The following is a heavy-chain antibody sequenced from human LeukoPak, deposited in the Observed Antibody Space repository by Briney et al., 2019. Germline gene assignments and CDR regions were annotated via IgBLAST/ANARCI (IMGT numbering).Heavy chain of an antibody. D-gene: IGHD6-19*01. Sequence: GGSLRLSCAASGFTFSTYAMTWIRQAPGKGLEWVSYISTTSSFTNYADSVKGRFTISRDNAKNSLYLQMNSLRAEDTAVYYCARDRAVGYWGQGILVTVSS. CDR2: ISTTSSFT. J-gene: IGHJ4*02. CDR1: GFTFSTYA. V-gene: IGHV3-11*05. CDR3: ARDRAVGY.